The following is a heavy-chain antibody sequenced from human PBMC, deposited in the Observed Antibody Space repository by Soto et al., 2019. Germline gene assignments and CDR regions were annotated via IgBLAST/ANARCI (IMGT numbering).Heavy chain of an antibody. J-gene: IGHJ4*02. CDR2: INAGNGNT. CDR3: ASGISYYYLDDY. CDR1: GYTFTSYA. V-gene: IGHV1-3*01. D-gene: IGHD3-22*01. Sequence: GDSVKVSCKSSGYTFTSYAMHWVRQAPGQRLEWMGWINAGNGNTKYSQKFQGRVTITRDTSASTAYMELSSLRSEDTAVYYCASGISYYYLDDYWGQGTLFTVSS.